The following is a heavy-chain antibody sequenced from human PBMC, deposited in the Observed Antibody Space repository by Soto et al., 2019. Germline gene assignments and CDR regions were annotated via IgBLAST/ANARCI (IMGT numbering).Heavy chain of an antibody. CDR3: SADHPHTAIGWPV. Sequence: GASVKVSCKASGFDFGSFGIQFLRQTRGRGLEWIGWIVVASGRTNYARRFQGRVAFSRDMSSTTAYMDLYDLKSDDTAVYFCSADHPHTAIGWPVWGQGTTVTAP. V-gene: IGHV1-58*02. J-gene: IGHJ6*02. CDR2: IVVASGRT. CDR1: GFDFGSFG.